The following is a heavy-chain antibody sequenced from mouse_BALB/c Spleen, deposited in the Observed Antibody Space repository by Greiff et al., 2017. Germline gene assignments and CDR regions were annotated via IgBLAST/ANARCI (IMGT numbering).Heavy chain of an antibody. J-gene: IGHJ1*01. CDR3: ARDYYGTSYFDV. CDR2: IDPANGNT. D-gene: IGHD1-1*01. Sequence: VQLQQSGAELVKPGASVKLSCTASGFNIKDTYMHWVKQRPEQGLEWIGRIDPANGNTKYDPKFQGKATITADTSSNTAYLQLSSLTSEDTAVYYCARDYYGTSYFDVWGAGTAVTVSS. V-gene: IGHV14-3*02. CDR1: GFNIKDTY.